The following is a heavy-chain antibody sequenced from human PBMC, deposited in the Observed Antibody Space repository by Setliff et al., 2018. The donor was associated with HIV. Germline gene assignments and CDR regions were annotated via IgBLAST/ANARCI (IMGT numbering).Heavy chain of an antibody. D-gene: IGHD3-22*01. CDR1: GFTFDDYA. J-gene: IGHJ3*02. CDR3: AKDMDSDTSGYYYAFDI. V-gene: IGHV3-9*01. CDR2: ISWNSGSI. Sequence: GGSLRLSCAASGFTFDDYAMHWVRRVPGKGLEWVAGISWNSGSIGYADSVKGRFTISRDNAKNSLYLQMNSLRTEDTVLYYCAKDMDSDTSGYYYAFDIWGQGTMVTVSS.